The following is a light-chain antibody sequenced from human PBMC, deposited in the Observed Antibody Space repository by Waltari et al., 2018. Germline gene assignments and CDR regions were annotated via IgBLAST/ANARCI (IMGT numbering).Light chain of an antibody. Sequence: QSALTQPASVSGSPGQSITISCTGTSSDVGFYDFVSWFQQHPGKAPKVLIYKVNNRPSGVSNRFSGSKSANNASLTISGLQAEDEADYYCSSYTRRSYWVFGGGTQLTVL. CDR3: SSYTRRSYWV. CDR2: KVN. CDR1: SSDVGFYDF. J-gene: IGLJ3*02. V-gene: IGLV2-14*01.